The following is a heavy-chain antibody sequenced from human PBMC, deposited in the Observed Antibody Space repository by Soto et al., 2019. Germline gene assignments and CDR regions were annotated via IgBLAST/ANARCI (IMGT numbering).Heavy chain of an antibody. CDR3: ARANLDYGDPNDAFDI. J-gene: IGHJ3*02. CDR1: GGTFSSYA. V-gene: IGHV1-69*01. D-gene: IGHD4-17*01. CDR2: IIPIFGTA. Sequence: QVPLVQSGAEVKKPGSSVKVSCKASGGTFSSYAISWVRQAPGQGLEWMGGIIPIFGTANYAQKFQGRVTITADESTSTAYMELSSLRSEDTAVYYCARANLDYGDPNDAFDIWGQGTMVTVSS.